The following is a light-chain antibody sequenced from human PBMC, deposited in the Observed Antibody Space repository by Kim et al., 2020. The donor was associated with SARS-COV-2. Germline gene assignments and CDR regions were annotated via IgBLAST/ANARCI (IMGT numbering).Light chain of an antibody. Sequence: DIQMTQSPSTLSASVGDRVTITCRASQSISTSLAWYQQKPGKAPKLLIYKSFNLETGVPSRFSGSGSGTEFTLTISSLHPDDFATYYCQQYSTYRTFGQGTKVDIK. CDR3: QQYSTYRT. J-gene: IGKJ1*01. CDR1: QSISTS. V-gene: IGKV1-5*03. CDR2: KSF.